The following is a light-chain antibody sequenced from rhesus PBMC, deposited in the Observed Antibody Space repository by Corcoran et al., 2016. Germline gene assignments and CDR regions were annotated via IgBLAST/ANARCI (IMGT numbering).Light chain of an antibody. CDR1: QGLLYSSTNKNY. V-gene: IGKV4-1*01. J-gene: IGKJ2*01. Sequence: IVMTQSPDSLAVSRGERVTINCKSTQGLLYSSTNKNYLAWYPQKPGQVPKLVIYWASTRESGVPNRFSGSGSGTDFTLTISGLEAEDVAVYYCQQYYSTPYSFGQGTKVEIK. CDR2: WAS. CDR3: QQYYSTPYS.